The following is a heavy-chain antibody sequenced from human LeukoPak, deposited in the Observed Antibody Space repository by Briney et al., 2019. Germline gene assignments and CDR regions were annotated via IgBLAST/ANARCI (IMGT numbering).Heavy chain of an antibody. Sequence: GGSLRLSCATSGFTFSGSAIHWVRQASGKGLEWVGRIRSKANSYATTDVASVKGRFTISRDDSENTVYLEMSSLKTEDTAVYYCTRPSYDSSVSGVVYWGQGTLVTVSS. D-gene: IGHD3-22*01. V-gene: IGHV3-73*01. J-gene: IGHJ4*02. CDR2: IRSKANSYAT. CDR1: GFTFSGSA. CDR3: TRPSYDSSVSGVVY.